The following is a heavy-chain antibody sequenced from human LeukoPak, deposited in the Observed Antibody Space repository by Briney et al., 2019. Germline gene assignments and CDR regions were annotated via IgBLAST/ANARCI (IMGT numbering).Heavy chain of an antibody. Sequence: ASVKVSCEASGYTFTGYYMHWVRQAPGQGLEWMGRINPNSGGTNYAQKVQGRVTMTRDTSISTAYMELSRLRSDDTAVYYCARDRRITMIVGGNWFDPWGQGTLVTVSS. J-gene: IGHJ5*02. CDR3: ARDRRITMIVGGNWFDP. D-gene: IGHD3-22*01. V-gene: IGHV1-2*06. CDR1: GYTFTGYY. CDR2: INPNSGGT.